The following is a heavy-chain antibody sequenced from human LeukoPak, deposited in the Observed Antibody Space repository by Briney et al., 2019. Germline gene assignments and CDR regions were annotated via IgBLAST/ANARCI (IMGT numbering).Heavy chain of an antibody. Sequence: PSETLSLTCAVSGGSISSGGYSWSWIRQPPGKGLEWIGYIYHSGSTYYNPSLKSRVTISVDRSKNQFSLKLSSVTAADTAVYYCARVNDYGYNWFDPWGQGTLVTVSS. D-gene: IGHD3-10*01. CDR1: GGSISSGGYS. V-gene: IGHV4-30-2*01. CDR2: IYHSGST. CDR3: ARVNDYGYNWFDP. J-gene: IGHJ5*02.